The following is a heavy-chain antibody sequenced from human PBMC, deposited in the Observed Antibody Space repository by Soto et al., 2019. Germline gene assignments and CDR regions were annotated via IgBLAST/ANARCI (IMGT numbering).Heavy chain of an antibody. CDR1: GVTFSSYA. D-gene: IGHD1-20*01. CDR2: IIPIFGTA. Sequence: ASVKVSCKASGVTFSSYAISWVRQAPGQGLEWMRGIIPIFGTANYAQKFQGRVTITADESTSTAYMELSSLRSEDTAVYYCARAPPSGSITGTTYYFDYWGQGTLVTVSS. V-gene: IGHV1-69*13. J-gene: IGHJ4*02. CDR3: ARAPPSGSITGTTYYFDY.